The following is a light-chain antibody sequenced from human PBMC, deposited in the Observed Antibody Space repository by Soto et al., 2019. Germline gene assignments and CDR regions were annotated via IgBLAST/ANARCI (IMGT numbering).Light chain of an antibody. CDR1: SSNIGTGYD. CDR2: GNS. V-gene: IGLV1-40*01. Sequence: QSVLTQPPSVSGAPGQRVTISCTGSSSNIGTGYDVHWYQQLPETAPKLLIYGNSNRPSGVPDRFSGSKSGTSASLAFTGLQAEDEADYYCQSYDSSLSGGVFGTGTKLTVL. CDR3: QSYDSSLSGGV. J-gene: IGLJ1*01.